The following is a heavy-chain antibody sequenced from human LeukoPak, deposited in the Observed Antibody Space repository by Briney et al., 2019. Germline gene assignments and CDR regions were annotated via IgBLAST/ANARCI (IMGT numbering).Heavy chain of an antibody. CDR1: GFSVSSNY. D-gene: IGHD1-1*01. CDR3: AKSPKTGFLFDY. J-gene: IGHJ4*02. Sequence: GGSLRLSCAASGFSVSSNYMNWVRQAPGKGLEWVSVIYGGVNTVYADSVKGRFTISRDDSKNTLYLQMNSLRAEDTAVYYCAKSPKTGFLFDYWGRGTLVTVSS. V-gene: IGHV3-66*01. CDR2: IYGGVNT.